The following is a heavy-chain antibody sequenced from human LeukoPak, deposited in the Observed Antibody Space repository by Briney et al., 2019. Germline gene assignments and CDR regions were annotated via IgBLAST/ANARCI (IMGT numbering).Heavy chain of an antibody. V-gene: IGHV3-30*13. Sequence: DPGGSLRLSCAASEFTFSSYWMSWVRQAPGKGLEWVAVIPYDGSNKYYADSVKGRFTISRENSKNRLYLQMNSLRAEDTAVYYCARAEGYGGELDSWGQGTLVTVSS. CDR3: ARAEGYGGELDS. CDR2: IPYDGSNK. CDR1: EFTFSSYW. D-gene: IGHD4-23*01. J-gene: IGHJ4*02.